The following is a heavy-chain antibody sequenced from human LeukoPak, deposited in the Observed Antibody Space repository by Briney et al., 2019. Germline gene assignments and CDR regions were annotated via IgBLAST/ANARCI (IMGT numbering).Heavy chain of an antibody. D-gene: IGHD3-9*01. CDR3: ARGLLRYFDWFKYYYGMDV. J-gene: IGHJ6*02. V-gene: IGHV4-34*01. CDR2: INHSGST. Sequence: PSETLSLTCAVYGGSFSGYYWSWIRQPPGKGLEWIGEINHSGSTNYNPSLKSRVTISVDTSKNQFSLKLSSVTAADTAVYYCARGLLRYFDWFKYYYGMDVWGQGTTVTVSS. CDR1: GGSFSGYY.